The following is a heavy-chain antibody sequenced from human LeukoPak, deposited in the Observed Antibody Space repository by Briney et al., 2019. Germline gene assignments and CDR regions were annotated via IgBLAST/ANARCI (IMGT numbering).Heavy chain of an antibody. CDR3: ARDMANRDTELFDY. J-gene: IGHJ4*02. V-gene: IGHV3-23*01. CDR1: GITLSNYG. CDR2: ISDSGGRT. Sequence: PGGSLRLSCAVSGITLSNYGMSWVRQAPGKGLEWVAGISDSGGRTNYADSVKGRFTISRDNPKNTLNLQMNSLRAEDTAVYYCARDMANRDTELFDYWGQGTLVTVSS. D-gene: IGHD5-18*01.